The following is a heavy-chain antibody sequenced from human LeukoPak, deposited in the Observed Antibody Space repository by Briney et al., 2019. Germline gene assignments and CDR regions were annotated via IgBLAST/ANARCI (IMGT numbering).Heavy chain of an antibody. J-gene: IGHJ4*02. V-gene: IGHV4-39*07. CDR1: GGSISSSSYY. D-gene: IGHD3-22*01. CDR2: IYYSGST. Sequence: SETLSLTCTVSGGSISSSSYYWGWIRQPPGKGLEWIGSIYYSGSTYYNPSLKSRVTISVDTSKNQFSLKLSSVTAADTAVYYCARFRSGYYVDYWGQGTLVTVSS. CDR3: ARFRSGYYVDY.